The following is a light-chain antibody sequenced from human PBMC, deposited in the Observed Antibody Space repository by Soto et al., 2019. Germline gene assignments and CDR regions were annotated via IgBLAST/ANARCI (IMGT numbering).Light chain of an antibody. V-gene: IGKV1-39*01. CDR3: QQSYSSPPT. Sequence: DIQMTQSPSSLSASVGDRVTITCRASQTISNYLNWYQQQPGKAPKLLIYAASSLQSGVPSRFSGSGSGTDFTLSISSLQPEDFATYYCQQSYSSPPTFGQGTKVDI. J-gene: IGKJ1*01. CDR1: QTISNY. CDR2: AAS.